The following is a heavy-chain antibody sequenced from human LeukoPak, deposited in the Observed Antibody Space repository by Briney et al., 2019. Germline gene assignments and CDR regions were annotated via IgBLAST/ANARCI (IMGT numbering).Heavy chain of an antibody. Sequence: PGGSLRLSCAASGFTFSSYEMNWVRQAPGKGLEWVSYISSSGSTIYYADSVEGRFTISRDNAKNSLYLQMNSLRAEDTAVYYCARDGPDYDSSGYLRDDAFDIWGQGTMVTVSS. D-gene: IGHD3-22*01. J-gene: IGHJ3*02. CDR3: ARDGPDYDSSGYLRDDAFDI. CDR1: GFTFSSYE. V-gene: IGHV3-48*03. CDR2: ISSSGSTI.